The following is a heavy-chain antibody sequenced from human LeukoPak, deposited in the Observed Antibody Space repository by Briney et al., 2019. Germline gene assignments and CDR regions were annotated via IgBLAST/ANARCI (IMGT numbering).Heavy chain of an antibody. V-gene: IGHV5-51*01. D-gene: IGHD6-13*01. J-gene: IGHJ6*03. CDR1: GYSFTNYW. Sequence: GESLKISCKGSGYSFTNYWIGWVRQMSGKGLEWMGIIYPGDSDTRYSPSFQGQVTISADKSISTAYLQWSSLKASDTAMYYCARHLYSSSWDYYYMDVWGKGATVTVSS. CDR2: IYPGDSDT. CDR3: ARHLYSSSWDYYYMDV.